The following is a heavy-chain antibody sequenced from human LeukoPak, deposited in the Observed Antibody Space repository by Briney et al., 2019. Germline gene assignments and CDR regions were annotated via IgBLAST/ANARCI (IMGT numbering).Heavy chain of an antibody. J-gene: IGHJ6*03. Sequence: PSETLSLTCTVSGGSISSYYWSWIRQPPGMGPEWIGYIYTSGSTNYNPSLKSRVTISVDTSKNQFSLKLSSVTAADTAVYYCARHYSSSWTRFYYYYMDVWGKGATVTVSS. D-gene: IGHD6-13*01. V-gene: IGHV4-4*09. CDR2: IYTSGST. CDR1: GGSISSYY. CDR3: ARHYSSSWTRFYYYYMDV.